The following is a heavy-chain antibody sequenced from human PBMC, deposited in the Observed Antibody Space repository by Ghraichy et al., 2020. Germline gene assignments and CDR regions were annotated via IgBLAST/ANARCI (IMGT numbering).Heavy chain of an antibody. D-gene: IGHD2-15*01. V-gene: IGHV3-23*01. J-gene: IGHJ4*02. CDR2: IGGSGDNT. CDR3: AKKIGYCSGGDCYSDRLDY. Sequence: GVLNISCVASGFTFSSYAMSWVRQAPGKGLEWVSAIGGSGDNTYYADSVKGRFTISRDNSRNTLYLQMNSLRADDTAVYFCAKKIGYCSGGDCYSDRLDYWGQGTLVTVSS. CDR1: GFTFSSYA.